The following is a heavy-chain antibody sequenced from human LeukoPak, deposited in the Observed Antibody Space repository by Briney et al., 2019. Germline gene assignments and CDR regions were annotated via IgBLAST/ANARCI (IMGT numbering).Heavy chain of an antibody. J-gene: IGHJ6*03. CDR3: TKPFNTDYSNFYYMDV. D-gene: IGHD4-11*01. CDR1: GFTFSSYA. V-gene: IGHV3-30-3*02. CDR2: ISYDGSNK. Sequence: GGSLRLSCAASGFTFSSYALHWVRQAPGKGLEWVAVISYDGSNKYYADSVKGRFTISRDNSKNTLYLQMNSLRAEDTAVYYCTKPFNTDYSNFYYMDVWGIGTTVTVSS.